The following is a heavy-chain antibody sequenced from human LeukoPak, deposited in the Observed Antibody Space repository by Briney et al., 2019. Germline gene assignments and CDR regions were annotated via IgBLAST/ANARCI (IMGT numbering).Heavy chain of an antibody. Sequence: GGSLRLSCAASGFTFSSYAMHWVRQAPGKGLEYVSAISSNGGSTYYANSVKGRFTISRDNSKNTLYLQMGSLRAEDMAVYYCARSSSGWYYFDYWGQGTLVTVSS. CDR3: ARSSSGWYYFDY. J-gene: IGHJ4*02. CDR1: GFTFSSYA. CDR2: ISSNGGST. D-gene: IGHD6-19*01. V-gene: IGHV3-64*01.